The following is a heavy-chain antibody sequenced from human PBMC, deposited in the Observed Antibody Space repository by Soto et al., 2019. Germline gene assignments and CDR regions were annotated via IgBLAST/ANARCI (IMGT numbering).Heavy chain of an antibody. CDR3: AKHEGDCSTTTCSNFDY. CDR2: IYPGDSDS. CDR1: GFTFTSYW. D-gene: IGHD2-2*01. Sequence: EVQLVQSGAEVKKPGESLKISCKGSGFTFTSYWIAWVRQMPGKGLEWMGIIYPGDSDSSYSPSFQGQVTISADKSINTAYLHWSSLKASDTAIYYCAKHEGDCSTTTCSNFDYWGQGTLVTVSS. V-gene: IGHV5-51*01. J-gene: IGHJ4*02.